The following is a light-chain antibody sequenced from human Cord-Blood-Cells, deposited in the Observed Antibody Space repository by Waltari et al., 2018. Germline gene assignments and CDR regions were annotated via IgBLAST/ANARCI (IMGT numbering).Light chain of an antibody. V-gene: IGLV2-14*01. CDR3: SSYTSSSTYV. CDR1: SSDVGGYNH. CDR2: DVS. Sequence: QSALTQPASVSGSPGQSTTISCTGTSSDVGGYNHVPWYQQHPGKAPKLMIYDVSKRPSGVSNRFSGSKSGNTASLTISGLQAEDEADYYCSSYTSSSTYVFGTGTKVTVL. J-gene: IGLJ1*01.